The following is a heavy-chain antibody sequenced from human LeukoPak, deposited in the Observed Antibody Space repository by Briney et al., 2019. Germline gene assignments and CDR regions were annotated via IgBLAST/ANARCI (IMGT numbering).Heavy chain of an antibody. CDR1: GFTFSSYW. V-gene: IGHV3-7*01. CDR3: ARDYSPDDSSCSGGSCYYDAFDI. J-gene: IGHJ3*02. Sequence: GGSLRLSCTASGFTFSSYWMTWVRQAPGEGLEWVANIRQDGSANYYVDSVKGRFTISRDNAKNSLFLQMNSVRVDDTAVYYCARDYSPDDSSCSGGSCYYDAFDIWGQGTMVTVSS. CDR2: IRQDGSAN. D-gene: IGHD2-15*01.